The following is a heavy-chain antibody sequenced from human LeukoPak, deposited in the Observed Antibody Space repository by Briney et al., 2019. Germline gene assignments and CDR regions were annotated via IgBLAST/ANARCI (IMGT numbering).Heavy chain of an antibody. CDR2: ISGSGGST. CDR1: GFTFSSYA. CDR3: AKSGSGGYGSGSYYNAFDY. J-gene: IGHJ4*02. Sequence: GGSLRLSCAASGFTFSSYAMSWVRQAPGKGLEWVSAISGSGGSTYYADSVKGRFTISRDNSKNTLYLQMNSLRAEDTAVYYCAKSGSGGYGSGSYYNAFDYWGQGTLVTVSS. D-gene: IGHD3-10*01. V-gene: IGHV3-23*01.